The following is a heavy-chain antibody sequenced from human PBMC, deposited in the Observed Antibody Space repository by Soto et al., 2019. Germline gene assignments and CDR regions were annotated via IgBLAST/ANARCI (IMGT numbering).Heavy chain of an antibody. V-gene: IGHV4-30-4*01. D-gene: IGHD3-22*01. CDR2: IYYSGST. Sequence: TVSGGSISSGDYYWSWIRQPPGKGLEWIGYIYYSGSTYYNPSLKSRVTISVDTSKNQFSLKLSSVTAADTAVYYCARSDYYDSSGYAYWGQGTLVTVSS. J-gene: IGHJ4*02. CDR1: GGSISSGDYY. CDR3: ARSDYYDSSGYAY.